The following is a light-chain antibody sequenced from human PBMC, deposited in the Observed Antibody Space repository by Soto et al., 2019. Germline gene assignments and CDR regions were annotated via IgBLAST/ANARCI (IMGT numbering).Light chain of an antibody. Sequence: EIVLTQSPGTLSLSPGERATLSCRASQSISSSYLAWYQQKPGQAPRLLIYGASTRATGIPDRFSGSGSGTDFTLTISSLEPGDFAVNYCQQYGSSFTFGPGTKVAIK. V-gene: IGKV3-20*01. CDR1: QSISSSY. J-gene: IGKJ3*01. CDR2: GAS. CDR3: QQYGSSFT.